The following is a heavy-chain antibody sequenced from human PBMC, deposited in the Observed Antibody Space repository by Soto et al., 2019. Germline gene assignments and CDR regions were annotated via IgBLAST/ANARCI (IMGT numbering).Heavy chain of an antibody. V-gene: IGHV5-10-1*01. D-gene: IGHD6-13*01. CDR2: IDPSDSYT. CDR1: GYSFTSYW. CDR3: ARRRAGNPDDWFDP. Sequence: PGESLKISCKGSGYSFTSYWISWVRQMPGKGLEWMGRIDPSDSYTNYSPYFQGHVTVSADKSISTAYLQWSSLKASDTAMYYCARRRAGNPDDWFDPWGQGTLVTVSS. J-gene: IGHJ5*02.